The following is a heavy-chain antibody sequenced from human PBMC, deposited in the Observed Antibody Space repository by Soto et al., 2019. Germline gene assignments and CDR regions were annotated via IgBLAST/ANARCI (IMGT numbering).Heavy chain of an antibody. CDR3: ARDTHGGYDFGL. J-gene: IGHJ5*02. V-gene: IGHV4-30-4*01. CDR2: IPSRGRP. Sequence: PSETLSLTCSVSGASVAGGSYYWSWVRQPPGKGLEWIGYIPSRGRPFYNPSLTSRGTISADTSKNQLSLQLTSVTAADTAVYYCARDTHGGYDFGLWGQGSLGNVSS. CDR1: GASVAGGSYY. D-gene: IGHD5-12*01.